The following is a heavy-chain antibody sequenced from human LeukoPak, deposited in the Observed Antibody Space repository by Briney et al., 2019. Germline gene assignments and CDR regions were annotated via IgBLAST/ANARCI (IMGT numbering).Heavy chain of an antibody. V-gene: IGHV1-2*02. CDR2: RNPKNGGT. CDR1: GYTFTDYY. CDR3: ARDAHNGSEYNDWFGP. J-gene: IGHJ5*02. D-gene: IGHD6-6*01. Sequence: ASVKVSCKASGYTFTDYYIHWVRQAPGQGLEWMGWRNPKNGGTRYSQKFQSRVTMTSWTFISTANMEVRRLRSDDTAVYYCARDAHNGSEYNDWFGPWGQGTLVTVSS.